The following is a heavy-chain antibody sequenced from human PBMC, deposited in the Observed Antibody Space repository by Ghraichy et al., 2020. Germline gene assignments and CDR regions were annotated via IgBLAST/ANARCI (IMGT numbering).Heavy chain of an antibody. Sequence: GGSLRLSCAASGFTFSSHAMSWVRQAPGKGLEWVSTISDRTGRTYYADSVKGRFTISRDNSNNSLYLQMNSLRAEDTAVYYCTKDQPGRSAPYTADFSGQGALVTVSS. CDR3: TKDQPGRSAPYTADF. CDR2: ISDRTGRT. D-gene: IGHD3-16*01. CDR1: GFTFSSHA. V-gene: IGHV3-23*01. J-gene: IGHJ4*02.